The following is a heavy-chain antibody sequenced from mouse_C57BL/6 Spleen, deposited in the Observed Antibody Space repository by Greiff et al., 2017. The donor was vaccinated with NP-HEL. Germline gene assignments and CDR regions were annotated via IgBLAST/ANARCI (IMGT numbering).Heavy chain of an antibody. CDR3: ASDSSGYRY. CDR2: INPNNGGT. J-gene: IGHJ3*01. CDR1: GYTFTDYY. Sequence: VQLQQSGPELVKPGASVKISCKASGYTFTDYYMNWVKQSHGKSLEWIGDINPNNGGTSYNQKFKGKATLTVDKSSSTAYMELRSLTSEDSAVYYCASDSSGYRYWGQGTLVTVSA. D-gene: IGHD3-2*02. V-gene: IGHV1-26*01.